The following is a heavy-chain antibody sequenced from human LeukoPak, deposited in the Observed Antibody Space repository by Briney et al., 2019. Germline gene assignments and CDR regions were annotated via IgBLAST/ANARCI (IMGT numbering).Heavy chain of an antibody. CDR3: ARGPGIAAAGTNNWFDP. CDR1: GGSFSGYY. J-gene: IGHJ5*02. V-gene: IGHV4-34*01. Sequence: SDTLSLTCAVYGGSFSGYYWSWIRQPPGKGREGIGEINHSGSTNYNPSLKRPVTISVDTSKNQFSLTLSSVTAADTAVYYCARGPGIAAAGTNNWFDPWGQGTLVTVSS. D-gene: IGHD6-13*01. CDR2: INHSGST.